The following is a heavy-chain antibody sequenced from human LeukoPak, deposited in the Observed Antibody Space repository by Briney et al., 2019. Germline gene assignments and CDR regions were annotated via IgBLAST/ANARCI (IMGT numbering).Heavy chain of an antibody. V-gene: IGHV1-18*01. CDR3: ARDDHYDYVWGSYRPANWFDP. CDR2: ISAYNGNT. D-gene: IGHD3-16*02. J-gene: IGHJ5*02. CDR1: GYTFTSYG. Sequence: ASVKVSCKASGYTFTSYGISWVRQAPGQGLEWMGWISAYNGNTNYAQKLQGRVTMTTDTSTSTAYMELRSLRSDDTAVYYCARDDHYDYVWGSYRPANWFDPWRQGTLVTVSS.